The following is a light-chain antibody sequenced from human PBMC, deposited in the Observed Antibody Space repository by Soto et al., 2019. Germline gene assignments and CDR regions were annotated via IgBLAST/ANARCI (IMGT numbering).Light chain of an antibody. CDR1: SGHSSYI. J-gene: IGLJ2*01. CDR3: ETWDSNTVV. Sequence: QPVLTQSSSASASLGSSVKLTCTLSSGHSSYIIAWHQQQPGKAPRYLMKLEGSGSYNKGSGVPDRFSGSSSGAVRYLTISNLQSEDEADYYCETWDSNTVVFGGGTKLTVL. CDR2: LEGSGSY. V-gene: IGLV4-60*03.